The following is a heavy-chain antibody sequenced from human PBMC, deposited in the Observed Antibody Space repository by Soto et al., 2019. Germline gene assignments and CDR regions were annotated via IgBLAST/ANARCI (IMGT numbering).Heavy chain of an antibody. Sequence: QVQLVQSGAEVKEPGASVMVSCKASGYSFSKYSIHWVRQAPGQRPEWMGWINVGSGNTKYSQDFQDRVAISSDTSASTAYMELSSLRSEDTAVYYCARVTDYFDSSGYSREYYQHWGQGTLITVSS. CDR3: ARVTDYFDSSGYSREYYQH. J-gene: IGHJ1*01. D-gene: IGHD3-22*01. CDR2: INVGSGNT. V-gene: IGHV1-3*01. CDR1: GYSFSKYS.